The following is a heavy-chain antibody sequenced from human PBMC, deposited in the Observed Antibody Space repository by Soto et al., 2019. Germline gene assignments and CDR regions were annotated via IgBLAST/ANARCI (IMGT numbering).Heavy chain of an antibody. V-gene: IGHV3-64D*06. CDR2: SSSNGDST. J-gene: IGHJ4*02. CDR1: GFTIITYA. Sequence: LRLSCSVSGFTIITYAMHWVRQAPGKGLEYVASSSSNGDSTYYADSVKGRFTISRDNSKNTLYLQVSSLRAEDTALYYCVKDRYVDYWGQGILVTVSS. CDR3: VKDRYVDY. D-gene: IGHD2-2*01.